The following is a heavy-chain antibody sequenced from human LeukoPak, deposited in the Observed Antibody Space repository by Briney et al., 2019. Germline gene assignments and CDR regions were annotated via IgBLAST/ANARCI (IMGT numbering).Heavy chain of an antibody. D-gene: IGHD1-20*01. CDR1: GGTFSSYA. CDR2: IIPILGIA. CDR3: ARDRGSITGTTYAFDI. Sequence: ASVKVSCKASGGTFSSYAISWVRQAPGQGLEWMGRIIPILGIANYAQKFQGRVTITADKSTSTAYMELSSLRSEDTAVYYCARDRGSITGTTYAFDIWGQGTMVTVSS. V-gene: IGHV1-69*04. J-gene: IGHJ3*02.